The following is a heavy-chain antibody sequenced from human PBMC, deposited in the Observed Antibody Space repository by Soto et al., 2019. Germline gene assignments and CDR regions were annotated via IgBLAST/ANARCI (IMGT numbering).Heavy chain of an antibody. CDR3: AKLPHLDFWSGYIYYFDS. CDR1: GFTFSTYA. V-gene: IGHV3-23*01. Sequence: EVQLLESGGTLVQPGGSLRLSCAASGFTFSTYAMSWVRQAPGKGLEWVSAVSGSGSSTYYADSVKGRFTITRDNSKNTLYLPMNRLRAEDTAVYDCAKLPHLDFWSGYIYYFDSWGQGTLVTVSS. CDR2: VSGSGSST. J-gene: IGHJ4*02. D-gene: IGHD3-3*01.